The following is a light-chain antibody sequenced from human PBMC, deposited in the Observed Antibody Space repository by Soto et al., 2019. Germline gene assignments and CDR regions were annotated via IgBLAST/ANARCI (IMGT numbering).Light chain of an antibody. V-gene: IGKV2-28*01. CDR2: MGS. Sequence: VVPQSPLSLPVTPGEPASISCRSSACLLHSNGHNYLNWYVRKPGQSPQLLIYMGSNRASGVPDRFSGSGSGTEFTLTLSRVEAEDVGVYYCMQALQTPFAVGPGTKVDIK. CDR1: ACLLHSNGHNY. CDR3: MQALQTPFA. J-gene: IGKJ3*01.